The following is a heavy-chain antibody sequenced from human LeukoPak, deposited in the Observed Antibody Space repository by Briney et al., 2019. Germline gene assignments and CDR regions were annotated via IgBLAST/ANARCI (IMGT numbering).Heavy chain of an antibody. D-gene: IGHD3-22*01. CDR1: GFIFSSYS. V-gene: IGHV3-48*02. CDR3: ARGYYSLGYFDY. Sequence: PGGSLRLSCAASGFIFSSYSMSWVRQAPGKALEWLSYISSSNHAIYYADSVKGRFTISRDNAKNSLFLQMNSLRDEDTAVYYCARGYYSLGYFDYWGQGALVTVSS. CDR2: ISSSNHAI. J-gene: IGHJ4*02.